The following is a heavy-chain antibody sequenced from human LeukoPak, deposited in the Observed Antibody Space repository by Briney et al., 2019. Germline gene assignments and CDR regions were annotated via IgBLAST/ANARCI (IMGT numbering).Heavy chain of an antibody. J-gene: IGHJ4*02. Sequence: ASVKVSCXASGGTFSSYTISWVRQAPGQGLEWMGRIIPILGIANYAQKFQGRVTITADKSTSTAYMELSSLRSEDTAVYYCARGAAAGPSRYPRSTQDVDYWGQGTLVTVSS. V-gene: IGHV1-69*02. CDR1: GGTFSSYT. D-gene: IGHD6-13*01. CDR2: IIPILGIA. CDR3: ARGAAAGPSRYPRSTQDVDY.